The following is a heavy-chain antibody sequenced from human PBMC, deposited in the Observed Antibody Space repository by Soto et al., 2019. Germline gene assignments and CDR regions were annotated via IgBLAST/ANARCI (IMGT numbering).Heavy chain of an antibody. D-gene: IGHD3-3*01. Sequence: SETLSLTCAVSGGSISSGGYSWSWIRQPPGKGLEWIGYIYHSGSTYYNPSLKSRVTISVDTSKNQFSLKLSSVTAADTAVYYCARVGGDYDFWSGYSGYYGMDVWGQGTTVTVSS. J-gene: IGHJ6*02. V-gene: IGHV4-30-2*05. CDR3: ARVGGDYDFWSGYSGYYGMDV. CDR1: GGSISSGGYS. CDR2: IYHSGST.